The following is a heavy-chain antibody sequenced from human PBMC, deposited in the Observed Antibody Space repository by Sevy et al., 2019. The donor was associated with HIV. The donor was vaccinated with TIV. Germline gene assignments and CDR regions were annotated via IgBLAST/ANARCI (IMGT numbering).Heavy chain of an antibody. J-gene: IGHJ6*02. CDR1: GYSISSGYY. CDR3: ARDVGTIGQLYYYSMDV. D-gene: IGHD5-18*01. CDR2: IYHSGST. V-gene: IGHV4-38-2*02. Sequence: SETLSLTCTVSGYSISSGYYWGWIRQPPGKGLEWIGSIYHSGSTYYNPSLKSRVTISVDTSKNQFSLKLSSVTAADTAVYYCARDVGTIGQLYYYSMDVWGQGTTVTVSS.